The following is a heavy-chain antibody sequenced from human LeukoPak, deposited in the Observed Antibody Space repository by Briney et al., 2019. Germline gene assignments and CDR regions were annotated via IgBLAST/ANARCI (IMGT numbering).Heavy chain of an antibody. V-gene: IGHV4-4*07. CDR2: IYTSGST. J-gene: IGHJ5*02. D-gene: IGHD2-2*01. CDR1: GGSISSYY. CDR3: AREHPSLLYQLLFSGWFDP. Sequence: SETLSLTCTVSGGSISSYYWSWIRQPAGKGLEWIGRIYTSGSTNYNPSLKSRVTMSVDTSKNQFSLKLSSVTAADTAVYYCAREHPSLLYQLLFSGWFDPWGQGTLVTVSS.